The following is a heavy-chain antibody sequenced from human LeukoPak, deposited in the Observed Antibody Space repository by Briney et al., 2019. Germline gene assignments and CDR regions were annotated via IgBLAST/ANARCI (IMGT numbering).Heavy chain of an antibody. CDR2: IYPGDSDT. CDR1: GSIFTTYW. V-gene: IGHV5-51*01. CDR3: ARRAVSAEYFQQ. Sequence: GESLQISCKGSGSIFTTYWIGWVRQLPGKGLEWMGIIYPGDSDTRYSPSFQGQVTISADKSISTAYLQWSSLKASDTAIYYCARRAVSAEYFQQWGQGTLVTVSS. J-gene: IGHJ1*01.